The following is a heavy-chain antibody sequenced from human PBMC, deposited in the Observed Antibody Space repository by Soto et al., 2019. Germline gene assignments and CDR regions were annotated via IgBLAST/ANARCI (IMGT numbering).Heavy chain of an antibody. Sequence: GGSLRLSCEASGFTFSSYAMRWVRQAPGKGLEWVAVILYDGRNKYYADSVKGRFTISRDNSKNTLYLQMNSLRAEDTAVYYCARHPERIAEIGWFDPWGQGTLVTVSS. CDR3: ARHPERIAEIGWFDP. V-gene: IGHV3-30*04. CDR1: GFTFSSYA. J-gene: IGHJ5*02. CDR2: ILYDGRNK. D-gene: IGHD6-13*01.